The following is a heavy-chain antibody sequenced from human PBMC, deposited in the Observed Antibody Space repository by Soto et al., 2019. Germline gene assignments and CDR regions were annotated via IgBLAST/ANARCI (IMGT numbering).Heavy chain of an antibody. Sequence: PGGSLRLSCAASGFTFDDYGMSWVRQAPGKGLEWVSGINWNGGSTGYADSVKGRFTISRDNAKNSLYLQMNSLRAEDTALYYCARPGCWRGGRCYSDWYFDLWGRGMLITVCS. V-gene: IGHV3-20*04. CDR3: ARPGCWRGGRCYSDWYFDL. D-gene: IGHD2-15*01. J-gene: IGHJ2*01. CDR1: GFTFDDYG. CDR2: INWNGGST.